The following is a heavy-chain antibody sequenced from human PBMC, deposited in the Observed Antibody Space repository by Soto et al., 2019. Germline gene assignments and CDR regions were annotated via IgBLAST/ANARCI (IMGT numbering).Heavy chain of an antibody. CDR3: ARLYCSSTSCYGMDV. V-gene: IGHV5-10-1*01. D-gene: IGHD2-2*01. CDR1: GYSFTSYW. Sequence: GESLKISCKGSGYSFTSYWISWVRQMPGKGLEWMGRIDPSDSYTNYSPSFQGHVTIPADKSISTAYLQWSSLKASDTAMYYCARLYCSSTSCYGMDVWGQGTTVTVSS. CDR2: IDPSDSYT. J-gene: IGHJ6*02.